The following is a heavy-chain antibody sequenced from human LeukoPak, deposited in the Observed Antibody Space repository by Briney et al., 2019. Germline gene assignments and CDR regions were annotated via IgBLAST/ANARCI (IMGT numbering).Heavy chain of an antibody. CDR3: ARTKTQRGYSGYDFDY. D-gene: IGHD5-12*01. V-gene: IGHV4-39*01. Sequence: PSETLSLTCTVSGGSISSSSYYWGWIRQPPGKGLEWIGSIYYSGSTYYNPSLKSRVTISVDTSKNQFSLKLSSVTAADTAVYYCARTKTQRGYSGYDFDYWGQGTLVTVSS. CDR1: GGSISSSSYY. CDR2: IYYSGST. J-gene: IGHJ4*02.